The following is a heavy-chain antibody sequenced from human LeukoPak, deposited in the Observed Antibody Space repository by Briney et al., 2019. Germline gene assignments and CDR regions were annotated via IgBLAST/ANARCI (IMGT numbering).Heavy chain of an antibody. CDR2: ISGSGGST. V-gene: IGHV3-23*01. J-gene: IGHJ4*02. D-gene: IGHD2-21*02. Sequence: PGGSLRLSCAASGLTFSSYAMSWVRQAPGKGLEWVSAISGSGGSTYYADSVKGRFTISRDNSKNSLFLQMNSLRAEDTAVYYCARDGCGGDCYLADYWGQGTLVTVSS. CDR3: ARDGCGGDCYLADY. CDR1: GLTFSSYA.